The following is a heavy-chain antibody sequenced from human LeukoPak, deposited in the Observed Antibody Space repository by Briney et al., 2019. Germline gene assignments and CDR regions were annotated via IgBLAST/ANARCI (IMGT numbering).Heavy chain of an antibody. V-gene: IGHV3-23*01. CDR2: ISGSGGST. Sequence: GGSLRLSCAASGFTFSSYAMSWVRQAPGKGLEWVSAISGSGGSTYYADSVKGRYTISRDNSKNTLYLQMNSLRAEDTAVYYCAKGPLGYCSGGSCYSRYFQHWGQGTLVTVSS. CDR3: AKGPLGYCSGGSCYSRYFQH. J-gene: IGHJ1*01. CDR1: GFTFSSYA. D-gene: IGHD2-15*01.